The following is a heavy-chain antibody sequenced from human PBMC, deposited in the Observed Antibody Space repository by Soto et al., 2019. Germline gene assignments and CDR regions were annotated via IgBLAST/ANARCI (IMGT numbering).Heavy chain of an antibody. CDR2: IIPIIGII. CDR1: GGTFSTYT. V-gene: IGHV1-69*08. Sequence: QVQLVQSGAEVKKPGSSEKVSCKASGGTFSTYTITWVRQARGQGLEWMGRIIPIIGIINYAQKFQGRVTISADKFTGTAYMELTGLRSDDTAVYYCAGDPDSHYNDSHASSYPWGQGTLVTVSS. J-gene: IGHJ5*02. CDR3: AGDPDSHYNDSHASSYP. D-gene: IGHD4-4*01.